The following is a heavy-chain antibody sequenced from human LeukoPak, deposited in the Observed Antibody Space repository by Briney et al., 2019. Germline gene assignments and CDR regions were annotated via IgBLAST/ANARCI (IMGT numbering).Heavy chain of an antibody. CDR1: GFTFSDYY. CDR2: ISSSGSTI. Sequence: KPGGSLRLSCAASGFTFSDYYMSWIRQAPGKGLEWVSYISSSGSTIYYADSVKGRFTISRDNAKNSLYLQMNSLRAEDTAVYYCATSYSSGWYPDYYYYYGMDVWGQGTTVTVSS. D-gene: IGHD6-19*01. CDR3: ATSYSSGWYPDYYYYYGMDV. J-gene: IGHJ6*02. V-gene: IGHV3-11*01.